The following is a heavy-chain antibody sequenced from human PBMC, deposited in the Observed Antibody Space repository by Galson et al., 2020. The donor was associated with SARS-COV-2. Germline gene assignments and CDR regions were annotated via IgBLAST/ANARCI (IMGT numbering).Heavy chain of an antibody. Sequence: ASVTVSCKASGYTFTSYYMHWVRQAPGQGLEWMGIINPSGGSTSYAQKFQGRVTMTRDTSTSTVYMELSSLRSEDTAVYYCARDPTAIAAADYYYYYGMDVWGQGTTVTVSS. D-gene: IGHD6-13*01. CDR2: INPSGGST. CDR1: GYTFTSYY. CDR3: ARDPTAIAAADYYYYYGMDV. V-gene: IGHV1-46*01. J-gene: IGHJ6*02.